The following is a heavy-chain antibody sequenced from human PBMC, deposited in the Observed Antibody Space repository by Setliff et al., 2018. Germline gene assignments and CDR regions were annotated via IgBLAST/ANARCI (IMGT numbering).Heavy chain of an antibody. Sequence: LSLTCAVSGYSVGSGYYWGWIRQPPGKGLEWIAGIYHSGSTYYNPSLKSRIAISIDTSKDHFSLELTSVTAADTAVYYCARVSLKSGYYYNYMDVWGSGTTVTVSS. J-gene: IGHJ6*03. CDR2: IYHSGST. CDR1: GYSVGSGYY. V-gene: IGHV4-38-2*01. CDR3: ARVSLKSGYYYNYMDV.